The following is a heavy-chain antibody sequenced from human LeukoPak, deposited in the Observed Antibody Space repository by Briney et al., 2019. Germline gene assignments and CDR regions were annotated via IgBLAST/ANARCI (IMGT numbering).Heavy chain of an antibody. J-gene: IGHJ1*01. CDR3: ARVRYSSTAASEYFQH. D-gene: IGHD6-13*01. Sequence: PGGSLRLSCAASGFTFSSYAMSWVRQAPGKGLEWVAVISYDGSNKYYADSVKGRFTISRDNSKNTLYLQMNSLRAEDTAVYYCARVRYSSTAASEYFQHWGQGTLVTVSS. V-gene: IGHV3-30-3*01. CDR1: GFTFSSYA. CDR2: ISYDGSNK.